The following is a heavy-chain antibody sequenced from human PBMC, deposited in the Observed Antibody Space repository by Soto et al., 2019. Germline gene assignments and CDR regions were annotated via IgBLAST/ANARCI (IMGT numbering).Heavy chain of an antibody. D-gene: IGHD4-17*01. J-gene: IGHJ4*02. CDR3: AKDQGYGGTSDYFDY. Sequence: EVQLLESGGSLVQPGGSLRLSCAASGFTFSTYAMSWVRQAPGKGLEWVSAISGGGGSTYYADSVKGRFTISRDNSKNTLYLQMNSLRAEDTALYYCAKDQGYGGTSDYFDYWGQGTLVTVSS. CDR2: ISGGGGST. CDR1: GFTFSTYA. V-gene: IGHV3-23*01.